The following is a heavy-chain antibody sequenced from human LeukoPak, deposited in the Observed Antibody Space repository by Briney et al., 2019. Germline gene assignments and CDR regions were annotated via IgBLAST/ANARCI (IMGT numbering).Heavy chain of an antibody. CDR1: GFTFSSYS. V-gene: IGHV3-30-3*01. J-gene: IGHJ4*02. D-gene: IGHD5-12*01. CDR2: ISYDGSNK. CDR3: ARGALEYSGYDQTFDY. Sequence: GGSLRLSCAASGFTFSSYSMCWARQAPGKGLEWVTVISYDGSNKYYTDSVKGRFTISRDNSKNTLYLQMNSLRAEDTAVYYCARGALEYSGYDQTFDYWAQGTLVTVSS.